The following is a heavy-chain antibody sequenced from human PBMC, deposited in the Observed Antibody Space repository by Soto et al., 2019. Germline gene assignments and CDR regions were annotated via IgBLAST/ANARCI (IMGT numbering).Heavy chain of an antibody. D-gene: IGHD4-4*01. CDR1: GFTFDDYA. CDR2: ISWNSGNI. J-gene: IGHJ4*02. CDR3: VKGSERLATIYSEDFFDS. Sequence: EVKLVESGGGLVQPGRSLRLSCEASGFTFDDYAMHWVRQAPGKGLEWVAGISWNSGNIGYADSVKGRFTISRDNAKNSQYLQMISLRVEDTALYFCVKGSERLATIYSEDFFDSWAQGTLVKVSS. V-gene: IGHV3-9*01.